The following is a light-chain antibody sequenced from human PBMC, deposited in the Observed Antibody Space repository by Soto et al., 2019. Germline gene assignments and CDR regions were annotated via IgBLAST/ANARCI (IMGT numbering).Light chain of an antibody. J-gene: IGLJ2*01. V-gene: IGLV2-23*03. Sequence: QSVLTQPASVSGSPGQSITISCTGTSSDVGSYNLVSWYQQHPGKAPKLRIYEGSKRPSGVSNRCSGSKSGNTASLTIFGLQAEDDVDYNSLSYAGSSTFVVFGGGTKLTLL. CDR2: EGS. CDR1: SSDVGSYNL. CDR3: LSYAGSSTFVV.